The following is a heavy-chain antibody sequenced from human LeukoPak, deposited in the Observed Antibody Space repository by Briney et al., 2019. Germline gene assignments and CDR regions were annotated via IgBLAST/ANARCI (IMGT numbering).Heavy chain of an antibody. V-gene: IGHV4-4*07. CDR3: AREVYYGSGSYYALDY. CDR2: IYTSGST. CDR1: GGSISSYY. Sequence: SETLSLTCTVSGGSISSYYWSWIRQPAGRGLEWIGRIYTSGSTNYNPPLKSRVTISVDTSKNQFSLKLSSVTAADTAVYYCAREVYYGSGSYYALDYWGQGTLVTVSS. D-gene: IGHD3-10*01. J-gene: IGHJ4*02.